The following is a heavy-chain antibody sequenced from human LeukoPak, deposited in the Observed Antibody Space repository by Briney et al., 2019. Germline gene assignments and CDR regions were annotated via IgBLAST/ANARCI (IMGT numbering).Heavy chain of an antibody. CDR3: ARDMPPNSGYPSQALNWFDP. CDR2: IYTSGST. Sequence: SETLSLTCTVSGGSISSYYWSWIRQPAGKGLEWIGRIYTSGSTNYNPSLKSRVTMSVDTSKNQFSLKLSSVTAADTAVYYCARDMPPNSGYPSQALNWFDPWGQGTLVTVSS. J-gene: IGHJ5*02. D-gene: IGHD5-12*01. V-gene: IGHV4-4*07. CDR1: GGSISSYY.